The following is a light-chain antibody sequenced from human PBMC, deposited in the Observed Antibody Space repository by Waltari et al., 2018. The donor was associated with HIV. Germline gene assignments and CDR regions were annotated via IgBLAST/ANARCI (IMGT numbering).Light chain of an antibody. J-gene: IGKJ1*01. CDR2: AAS. V-gene: IGKV1D-12*01. CDR3: QQTNSFPRT. Sequence: EIQMTQSPSSVSASVGDRVTITCRASQDISSSLAWYHQKPGKAPKFLIYAASNLQSGVPSKFSGSGSGTHFTLTISSLQPEDFATYYCQQTNSFPRTFGQGTKVEI. CDR1: QDISSS.